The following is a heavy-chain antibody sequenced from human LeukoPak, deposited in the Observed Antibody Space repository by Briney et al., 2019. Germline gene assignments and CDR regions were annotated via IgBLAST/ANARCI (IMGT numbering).Heavy chain of an antibody. V-gene: IGHV4-39*01. Sequence: PSETLSLTCSVSGGSINNNDCYWGWIRQPPGKGLEWIASIYYSGSSYYNPSLKSRVTISVDTSKNQFSLKLSSVTAADTAVYYCARRYGSGRNKSYYYYYYMDVWGKGTTVTISS. CDR3: ARRYGSGRNKSYYYYYYMDV. CDR1: GGSINNNDCY. D-gene: IGHD3-10*01. J-gene: IGHJ6*03. CDR2: IYYSGSS.